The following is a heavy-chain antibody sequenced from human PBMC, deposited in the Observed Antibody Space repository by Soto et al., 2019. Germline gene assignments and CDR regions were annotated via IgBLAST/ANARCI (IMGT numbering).Heavy chain of an antibody. Sequence: QVQLQESGPGLVKPSQTLSLTCTVSGGSISSGGYYWSWIRQQPGKGLEWLGYIYYSGSTYYNPSLKRRVTISVDTSKNQFSLKLSSVTAADTAVYYCARSPEATVTAFDYWGQGTLVTVSS. CDR3: ARSPEATVTAFDY. V-gene: IGHV4-31*03. CDR1: GGSISSGGYY. D-gene: IGHD4-17*01. CDR2: IYYSGST. J-gene: IGHJ4*02.